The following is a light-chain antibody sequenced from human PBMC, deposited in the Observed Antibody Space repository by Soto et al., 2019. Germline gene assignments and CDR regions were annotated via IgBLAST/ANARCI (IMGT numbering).Light chain of an antibody. CDR1: QSVSSN. V-gene: IGKV3-15*01. CDR2: GAS. CDR3: QQYNNWPLT. Sequence: EIVMTQSPATLSVSPGERATLSCRASQSVSSNLAWYQQKPGQAPRLLIYGASTRATGIPARFSGSGSGTEFTLTISXXXXXXXXXXYCQQYNNWPLTXG. J-gene: IGKJ4*01.